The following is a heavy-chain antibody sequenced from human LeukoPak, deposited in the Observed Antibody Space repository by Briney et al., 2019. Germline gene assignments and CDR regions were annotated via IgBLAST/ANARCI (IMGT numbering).Heavy chain of an antibody. CDR1: GGYFSGYY. V-gene: IGHV4-34*01. CDR3: ARLQQRFEEFRLKPYYFDY. Sequence: SETLSLTRGVYGGYFSGYYWSWIRQPPGKGLEWIGEINDGGSTNYNPSLKSRVTISVDSSKNQFSLKLSSVTAADTAVYYCARLQQRFEEFRLKPYYFDYWGQGILVTVSS. CDR2: INDGGST. D-gene: IGHD3-10*01. J-gene: IGHJ4*02.